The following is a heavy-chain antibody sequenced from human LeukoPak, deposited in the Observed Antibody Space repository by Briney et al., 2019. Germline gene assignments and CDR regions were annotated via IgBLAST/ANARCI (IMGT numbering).Heavy chain of an antibody. D-gene: IGHD3-3*01. CDR3: AKDGAQYYDFWSGYS. CDR2: IWYDGSNK. CDR1: GFTFSSYG. V-gene: IGHV3-33*06. Sequence: GGSLRLSCAASGFTFSSYGMHWVRQAPGKGLEWVAVIWYDGSNKYYADSVKGRFTISRDNSKNTLYLQMNSLRAEDTAVYYCAKDGAQYYDFWSGYSWGQGTLVTVSS. J-gene: IGHJ4*02.